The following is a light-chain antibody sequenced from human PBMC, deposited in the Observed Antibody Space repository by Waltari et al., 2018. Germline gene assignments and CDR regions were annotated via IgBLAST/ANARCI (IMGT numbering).Light chain of an antibody. Sequence: QSALTQPASVSGSPGQSITISCTGTSSDVGGYNYVSWYQQHPGKAPKLMIYYVSNRPSGVSNRSSGSKSGNTASLTISGLQAEDEADYYCSSYTSSSTYVVFGGGTKLTVL. J-gene: IGLJ2*01. CDR1: SSDVGGYNY. CDR2: YVS. CDR3: SSYTSSSTYVV. V-gene: IGLV2-14*03.